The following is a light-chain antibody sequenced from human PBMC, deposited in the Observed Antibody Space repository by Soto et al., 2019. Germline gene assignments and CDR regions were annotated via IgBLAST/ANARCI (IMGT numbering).Light chain of an antibody. Sequence: DIQMTQSPSSVSASIGDRVTITCRASQIIGSWLAWYQQKPGRAPTLLIYAASSLQSGVPSRFSGSGSGTDFTLTITSLQAEDFATYECQQANSFRFTFGPGTRVDIK. CDR2: AAS. V-gene: IGKV1-12*02. J-gene: IGKJ3*01. CDR3: QQANSFRFT. CDR1: QIIGSW.